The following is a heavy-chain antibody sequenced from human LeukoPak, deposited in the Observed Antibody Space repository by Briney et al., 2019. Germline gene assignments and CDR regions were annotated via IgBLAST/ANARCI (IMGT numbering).Heavy chain of an antibody. V-gene: IGHV1-2*02. J-gene: IGHJ6*03. CDR3: ARDARAICGGDCYHYYYYYMDV. CDR2: INPNSGGT. Sequence: ASVKVSCKASGYTFTGYYMHWVRQAPGQGLEWMGWINPNSGGTNYAQKFQGRVTMTRDTSISTAYMELRSLRSDDTAVYYCARDARAICGGDCYHYYYYYMDVWGKGTTVTISS. CDR1: GYTFTGYY. D-gene: IGHD2-21*02.